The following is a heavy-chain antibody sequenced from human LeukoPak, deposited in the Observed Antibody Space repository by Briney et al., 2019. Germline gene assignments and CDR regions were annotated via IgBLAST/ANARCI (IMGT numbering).Heavy chain of an antibody. CDR2: ISYTGST. Sequence: SETLSLTCTVSDDSFSSHYWTRTRQPPGKGLEWIGYISYTGSTNYNPSLKSRLTISVDTSKNQFSLKLSSVTAADTAVYYCARDPTTVTKGFDVWGLGTLVTVSS. V-gene: IGHV4-59*11. J-gene: IGHJ3*01. CDR3: ARDPTTVTKGFDV. D-gene: IGHD4-17*01. CDR1: DDSFSSHY.